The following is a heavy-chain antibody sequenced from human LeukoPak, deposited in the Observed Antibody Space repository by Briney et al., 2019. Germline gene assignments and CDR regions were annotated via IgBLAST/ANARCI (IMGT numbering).Heavy chain of an antibody. D-gene: IGHD6-19*01. J-gene: IGHJ4*02. CDR1: GGSISSSSYY. Sequence: KPSATLSLTCTVSGGSISSSSYYWGWIRQPPGKGLEWIGSIYYSGSTYYNPSLKSRVTISVDTSRNQFSLKLSSVTAADTAVYYCARSPYSSGPGEWGQGTLVTVSS. V-gene: IGHV4-39*01. CDR2: IYYSGST. CDR3: ARSPYSSGPGE.